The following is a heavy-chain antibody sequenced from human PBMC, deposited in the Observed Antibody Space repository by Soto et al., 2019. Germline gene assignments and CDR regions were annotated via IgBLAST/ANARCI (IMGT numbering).Heavy chain of an antibody. Sequence: PGGSLRLSCAASGFTFSSYAMYWVRQAPGKGLEYVSSISSDGGSTYFAGSVKGRFTISRDKSENTVYLQMNSLTIEDTAVYYCVRGVHSGAYLVDYWGQGTPVTVSS. J-gene: IGHJ4*02. CDR1: GFTFSSYA. D-gene: IGHD3-10*01. V-gene: IGHV3-64*04. CDR3: VRGVHSGAYLVDY. CDR2: ISSDGGST.